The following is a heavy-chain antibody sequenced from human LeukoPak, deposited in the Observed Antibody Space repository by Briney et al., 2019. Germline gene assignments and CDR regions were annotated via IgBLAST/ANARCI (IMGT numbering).Heavy chain of an antibody. Sequence: GGSLRLSCAASGLTVSSNYMSWVRQAPGKGLEWVSAISGSGGSTYYADSVKGRFTISRDNSKNTLYLQMNSLRAEDTAVYYCAKDPSSSWPDVFDYWGQGTLVTVSS. CDR2: ISGSGGST. D-gene: IGHD6-13*01. V-gene: IGHV3-23*01. J-gene: IGHJ4*02. CDR3: AKDPSSSWPDVFDY. CDR1: GLTVSSNY.